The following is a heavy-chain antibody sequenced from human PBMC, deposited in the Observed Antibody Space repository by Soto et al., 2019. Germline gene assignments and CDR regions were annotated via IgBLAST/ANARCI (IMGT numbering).Heavy chain of an antibody. J-gene: IGHJ4*02. D-gene: IGHD2-15*01. CDR2: IIPILGIA. Sequence: QVQLVQSGAEVKKPGSSVKVSCKASGGTFSSYTISWVRQAPGQGLEWMGRIIPILGIANYAQKFQGRVTITADKSTSTAYRELSSLRSEDTAVYYCARGSGVVVVRDWGQGTLVSVSS. CDR1: GGTFSSYT. V-gene: IGHV1-69*02. CDR3: ARGSGVVVVRD.